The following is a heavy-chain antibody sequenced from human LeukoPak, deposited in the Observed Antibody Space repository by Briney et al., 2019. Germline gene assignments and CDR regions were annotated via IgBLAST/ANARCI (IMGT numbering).Heavy chain of an antibody. J-gene: IGHJ6*02. CDR2: MNPNSGNT. Sequence: ASVKVSCKASGYTFTSYDINWVRQATGQGLEWMGWMNPNSGNTGYAQKFQGRVTMTRNTSISTAYMELSSLRSEDTAVYYCARGRAETIYGSGGYRVMDVWGQGTTVTVSS. V-gene: IGHV1-8*01. CDR1: GYTFTSYD. D-gene: IGHD3-10*01. CDR3: ARGRAETIYGSGGYRVMDV.